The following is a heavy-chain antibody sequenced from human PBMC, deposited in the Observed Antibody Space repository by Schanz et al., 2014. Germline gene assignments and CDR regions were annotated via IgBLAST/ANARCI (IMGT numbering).Heavy chain of an antibody. CDR3: ATETYSSSWCFDY. V-gene: IGHV3-48*02. J-gene: IGHJ4*02. Sequence: EVQVVESGGDLVQPGGSLRLSCAASGFTFNNYGMHWVRQAPGKGLEWVSYISRSSSTIYYTDSVKGRFTISRDNAKNSVFLQMNGLRDEDTAVYYCATETYSSSWCFDYWGQGTLVTVSS. CDR1: GFTFNNYG. CDR2: ISRSSSTI. D-gene: IGHD6-13*01.